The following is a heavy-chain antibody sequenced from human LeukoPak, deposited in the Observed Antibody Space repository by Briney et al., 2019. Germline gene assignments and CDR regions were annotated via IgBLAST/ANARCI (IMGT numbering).Heavy chain of an antibody. D-gene: IGHD4-11*01. CDR1: GGSISTGGYY. CDR3: ARVGYSNPRNNWFDP. CDR2: IYYSGST. V-gene: IGHV4-31*03. J-gene: IGHJ5*02. Sequence: SETLSLTCTVSGGSISTGGYYWSWIRQHPGKGVEWVGYIYYSGSTYYKPSLKSRVTIPVDTSKNQFSLKLSSVTAADTAVYYCARVGYSNPRNNWFDPWGQGTLVTVSS.